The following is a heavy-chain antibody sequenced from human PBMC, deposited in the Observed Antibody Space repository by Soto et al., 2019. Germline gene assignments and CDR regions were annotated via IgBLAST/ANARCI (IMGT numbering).Heavy chain of an antibody. CDR2: IYYSGST. D-gene: IGHD3-10*01. V-gene: IGHV4-59*01. J-gene: IGHJ6*02. CDR1: GGSISSYY. CDR3: GSCYPTVVRGHTRGCGMDV. Sequence: QVQLQESGPGLVKPSETLSLTCTVSGGSISSYYWSWIRQPPGKGLEWIGYIYYSGSTNYNPSLKLRVTIPVDPSKSQSALKLSSVSSADTAVYSCGSCYPTVVRGHTRGCGMDVWGQGTLVTAAS.